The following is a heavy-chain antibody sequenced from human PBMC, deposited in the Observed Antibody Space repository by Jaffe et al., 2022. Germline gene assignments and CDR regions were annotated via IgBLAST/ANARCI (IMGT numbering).Heavy chain of an antibody. CDR1: GFTFSSYS. D-gene: IGHD2-15*01. CDR2: ISSSSSYI. J-gene: IGHJ3*02. CDR3: ARDTGGYCSGGSCYWGAFDI. V-gene: IGHV3-21*01. Sequence: EVQLVESGGGLVKPGGSLRLSCAASGFTFSSYSMNWVRQAPGKGLEWVSSISSSSSYIYYADSVKGRFTISRDNAKNSLYLQMNSLRAEDTAVYYCARDTGGYCSGGSCYWGAFDIWGQGTMVTVSS.